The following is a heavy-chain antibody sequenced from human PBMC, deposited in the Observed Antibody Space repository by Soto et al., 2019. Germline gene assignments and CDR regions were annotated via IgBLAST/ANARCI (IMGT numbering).Heavy chain of an antibody. D-gene: IGHD6-19*01. CDR2: INPNSGGT. J-gene: IGHJ4*02. V-gene: IGHV1-2*04. CDR1: GYTFTGYY. Sequence: ASVKVSCKASGYTFTGYYMHWVRQAPGQGLEWMGWINPNSGGTNYAQKFQGWVTMTRDTSISTAYMELSRLRSDDTAVYYCAKDLSSGWYRFYFDYWGQGTLVTVSS. CDR3: AKDLSSGWYRFYFDY.